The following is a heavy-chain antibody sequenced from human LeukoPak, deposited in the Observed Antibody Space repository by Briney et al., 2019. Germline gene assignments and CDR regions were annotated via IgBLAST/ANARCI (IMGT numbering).Heavy chain of an antibody. CDR3: ANIPTLQYCSGGSCRKDPYYYYGMDV. Sequence: PGGSLRLSCAASGFTFSSYAMSWVRQAPGKGLEWVSAISGSGGSTYYADSVKGRFTISRDNSKNTLYLQMNSLRAEDTAVYYCANIPTLQYCSGGSCRKDPYYYYGMDVWGQGTTVTVSS. D-gene: IGHD2-15*01. V-gene: IGHV3-23*01. CDR2: ISGSGGST. J-gene: IGHJ6*02. CDR1: GFTFSSYA.